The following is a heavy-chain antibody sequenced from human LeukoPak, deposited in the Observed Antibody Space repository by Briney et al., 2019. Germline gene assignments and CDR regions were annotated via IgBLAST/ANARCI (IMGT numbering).Heavy chain of an antibody. CDR3: AREIGYSSSWSFRHYFDY. Sequence: ASVKVSCKASGYTFTNYYLHWVRQAPGQGLEWMGWINPNSGGTNYAQEFQGRVAMTRDTSISTAYMELSRLRSDDTAVYYCAREIGYSSSWSFRHYFDYWGQGTLVTVSS. J-gene: IGHJ4*02. CDR1: GYTFTNYY. D-gene: IGHD6-13*01. V-gene: IGHV1-2*02. CDR2: INPNSGGT.